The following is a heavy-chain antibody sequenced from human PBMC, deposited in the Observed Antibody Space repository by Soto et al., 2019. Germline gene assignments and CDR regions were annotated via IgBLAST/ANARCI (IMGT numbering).Heavy chain of an antibody. J-gene: IGHJ4*02. CDR1: GFTFSSYA. CDR3: AKDRGKYYYDSSGRFDY. Sequence: GSLRLSCAASGFTFSSYAMSWVRQAPGKGLEWVSAIGGSGGSTYYADSVKGRFTISRDNSKNTLYLQMNSLRAEDTAVYYCAKDRGKYYYDSSGRFDYWGQGTLVTVSS. CDR2: IGGSGGST. V-gene: IGHV3-23*01. D-gene: IGHD3-22*01.